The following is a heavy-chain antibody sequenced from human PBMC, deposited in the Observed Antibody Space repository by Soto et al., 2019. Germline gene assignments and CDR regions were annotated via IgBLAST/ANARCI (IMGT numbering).Heavy chain of an antibody. V-gene: IGHV3-33*01. Sequence: QVQLVESGGGVVQPGRSLRLSCAASGFTFSSYGMHWVRQAPGKGLAWVAVIWYDGSNKYYADSVKGRFTISRDNSKNALYLQMNSLRAEDTAVYYCATSTDHYYCGMDVWGQGHKVTVSS. CDR3: ATSTDHYYCGMDV. J-gene: IGHJ6*02. CDR1: GFTFSSYG. CDR2: IWYDGSNK.